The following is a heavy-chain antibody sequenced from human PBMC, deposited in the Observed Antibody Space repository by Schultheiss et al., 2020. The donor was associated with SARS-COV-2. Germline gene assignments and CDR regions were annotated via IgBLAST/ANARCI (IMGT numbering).Heavy chain of an antibody. V-gene: IGHV3-7*01. Sequence: GGSLRLSCAASGFTFSNYAMSWVRQAPGKGLEWVANIKQDGSEKYYVDSVKGRFTISRDNSKNTLYLQMNSLRAEDTAVYYCARDFSSGWSMDVWGQGTTVTVSS. CDR1: GFTFSNYA. J-gene: IGHJ6*02. D-gene: IGHD6-19*01. CDR3: ARDFSSGWSMDV. CDR2: IKQDGSEK.